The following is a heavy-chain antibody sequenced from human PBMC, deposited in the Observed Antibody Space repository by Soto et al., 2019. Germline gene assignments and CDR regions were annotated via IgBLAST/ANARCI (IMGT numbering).Heavy chain of an antibody. CDR2: IYYSGST. D-gene: IGHD6-13*01. J-gene: IGHJ5*02. CDR1: GGSISSGGYY. Sequence: PSETLSLTCTVSGGSISSGGYYWSWIRQHPGKGLEWIGYIYYSGSTYYNTSLKSRDTISVDTSKNQFSLKLSSVTAADSVVYYCARVFSDSSSFFDPWGQGTLVTVS. CDR3: ARVFSDSSSFFDP. V-gene: IGHV4-31*03.